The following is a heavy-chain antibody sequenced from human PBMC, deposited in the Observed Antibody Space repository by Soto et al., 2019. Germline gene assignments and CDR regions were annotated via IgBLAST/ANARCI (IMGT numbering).Heavy chain of an antibody. Sequence: SETLSLTCTVSGGSISSYYWSWIRQPPGKGLEWIGYIYYSGSTNYNPSLKSRVTISVDTSKNQFSLKLSSVTAADTAVYYCASIAAAGTADVWGKGTTVTVSS. CDR1: GGSISSYY. D-gene: IGHD6-13*01. J-gene: IGHJ6*04. CDR2: IYYSGST. V-gene: IGHV4-59*08. CDR3: ASIAAAGTADV.